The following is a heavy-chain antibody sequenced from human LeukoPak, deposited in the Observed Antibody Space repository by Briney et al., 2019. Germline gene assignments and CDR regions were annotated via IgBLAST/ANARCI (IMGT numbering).Heavy chain of an antibody. CDR3: AKAVPPRRWFDP. J-gene: IGHJ5*02. CDR1: GFTFSRYT. Sequence: GGSLRLSCAASGFTFSRYTMNWVRQAPGEGLEWVSGISGSGNSAYYADSVKGRFTISRDNSKNTLYLQMNSLRAEDTAVYYCAKAVPPRRWFDPWGQGTLVTVSS. CDR2: ISGSGNSA. D-gene: IGHD3-10*02. V-gene: IGHV3-23*01.